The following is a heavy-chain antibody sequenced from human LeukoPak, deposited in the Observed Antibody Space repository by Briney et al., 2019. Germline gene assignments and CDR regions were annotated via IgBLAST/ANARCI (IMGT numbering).Heavy chain of an antibody. CDR2: INPTDGST. V-gene: IGHV1-46*01. J-gene: IGHJ4*02. CDR3: ARESTAFDY. CDR1: GYTFTSYY. Sequence: ASVKVSCKASGYTFTSYYMHWVRQAPGQGLEWMGLINPTDGSTSYAQQFQGRISMSRDTSTSTVYMEMSSLTSEDTALYYCARESTAFDYWGQGTLVTVSS.